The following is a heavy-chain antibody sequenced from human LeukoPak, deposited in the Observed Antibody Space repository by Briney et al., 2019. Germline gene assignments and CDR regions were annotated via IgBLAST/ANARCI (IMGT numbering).Heavy chain of an antibody. V-gene: IGHV1-46*03. CDR2: INPSGGST. CDR1: GYTFTSYY. J-gene: IGHJ6*02. D-gene: IGHD6-13*01. CDR3: TSPRGSSWQNDYYYYGMDV. Sequence: ASVKVSCKASGYTFTSYYMHWVRQAPGQGLEWMGIINPSGGSTSYAQKFQGRVTMTRDTSTSTVYMELSSLRSEDTAVYYCTSPRGSSWQNDYYYYGMDVWGQGTTVTVSS.